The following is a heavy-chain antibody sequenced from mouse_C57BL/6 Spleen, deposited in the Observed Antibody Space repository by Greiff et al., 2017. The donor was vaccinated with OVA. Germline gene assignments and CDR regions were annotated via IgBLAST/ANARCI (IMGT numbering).Heavy chain of an antibody. V-gene: IGHV14-4*01. J-gene: IGHJ2*01. D-gene: IGHD2-1*01. CDR3: TRGIYYGNVDY. Sequence: VQLQQSGAELVRPGASVKLSCTASGFNIKDDYMHWVKQRPEQGLEWIGWIDPENGDTEYASKFQGKATITADTSSNTAYLQLSSLTSEDTAVYYCTRGIYYGNVDYWGQGTTLTVSS. CDR2: IDPENGDT. CDR1: GFNIKDDY.